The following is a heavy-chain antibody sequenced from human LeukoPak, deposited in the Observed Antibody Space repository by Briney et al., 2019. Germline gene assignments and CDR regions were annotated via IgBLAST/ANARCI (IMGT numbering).Heavy chain of an antibody. CDR3: TRDCRDHCQTASLGK. D-gene: IGHD2-21*02. J-gene: IGHJ4*02. CDR1: GFNFSSYW. V-gene: IGHV3-7*01. CDR2: IKQDGTEK. Sequence: GGSLRLSCAASGFNFSSYWMSWVRQTPGKGLEWVANIKQDGTEKYYVDSVRGRFAISRDNAKSSLYLQMNSLRVEDTAVYYCTRDCRDHCQTASLGKWGQGTLVTVSP.